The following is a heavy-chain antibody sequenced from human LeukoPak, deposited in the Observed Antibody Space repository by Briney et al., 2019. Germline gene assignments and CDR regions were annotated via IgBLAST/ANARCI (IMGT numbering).Heavy chain of an antibody. CDR1: GYSFTSNG. J-gene: IGHJ6*02. D-gene: IGHD5-18*01. V-gene: IGHV1-18*01. Sequence: ASVKVSCKASGYSFTSNGISWVRQAPGQGLEWMGWVSGYNGNTNYAQKLQGRVTMTTDTSTSTAYMELRSLTSDDKAVYYCARDRLYSYGHYGMDVWGQGTTVTVSS. CDR3: ARDRLYSYGHYGMDV. CDR2: VSGYNGNT.